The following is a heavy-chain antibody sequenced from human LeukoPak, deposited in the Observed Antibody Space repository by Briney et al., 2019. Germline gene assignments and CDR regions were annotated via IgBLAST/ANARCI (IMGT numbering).Heavy chain of an antibody. CDR1: GFTVSSNY. CDR2: IYSGGST. V-gene: IGHV3-53*01. Sequence: GGSLRLSCAASGFTVSSNYMSWVRQAPGKGLEWVSVIYSGGSTYYSDSVKGRFTISRDNYKNTLYLQMNSMRAEDTAVYYCARDRKVGATQDYWGQGTLVTVSS. CDR3: ARDRKVGATQDY. J-gene: IGHJ4*02. D-gene: IGHD1-26*01.